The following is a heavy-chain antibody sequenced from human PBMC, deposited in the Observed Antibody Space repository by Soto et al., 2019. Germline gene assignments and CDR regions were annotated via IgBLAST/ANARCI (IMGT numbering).Heavy chain of an antibody. D-gene: IGHD1-26*01. J-gene: IGHJ5*02. CDR2: IFYTGST. CDR3: ARPQTSHNSGLSHWFDP. V-gene: IGHV4-59*08. CDR1: GGSTTNYY. Sequence: SETLSLTCTVSGGSTTNYYWNWIRQAPGKGLEWIGYIFYTGSTNYNPSLKSRVTISVDTSKNQFSLKLSSVTAADTAVYYCARPQTSHNSGLSHWFDPWGQGNLVTVSS.